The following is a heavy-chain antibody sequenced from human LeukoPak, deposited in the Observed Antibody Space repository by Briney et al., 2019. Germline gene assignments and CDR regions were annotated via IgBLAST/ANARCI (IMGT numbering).Heavy chain of an antibody. V-gene: IGHV1-2*02. J-gene: IGHJ4*02. Sequence: ASVKVSCKASGYSFTGYYIHWVRQAPGQGLEWMGWVNPNSGGTNYTQKFQGRVTMTRDTSISTAYMELSRLRSDDTAVYYCGRDKGTEYSSSLEGWGQGTLVTVSS. D-gene: IGHD6-6*01. CDR3: GRDKGTEYSSSLEG. CDR2: VNPNSGGT. CDR1: GYSFTGYY.